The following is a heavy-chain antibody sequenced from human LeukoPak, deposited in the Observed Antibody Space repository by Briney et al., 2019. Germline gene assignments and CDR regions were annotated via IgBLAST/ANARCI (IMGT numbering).Heavy chain of an antibody. D-gene: IGHD5-12*01. CDR3: ARSFSRDGGYDWAEAFDI. CDR2: IIPIFDTG. J-gene: IGHJ3*02. CDR1: GGTFSSYA. Sequence: SVKVSCKASGGTFSSYAISWVRQAPGQGLEWMGGIIPIFDTGNYAQKFQGRVTITADESTSTAYMELSRLRSEDTAVYYCARSFSRDGGYDWAEAFDIWGQGTMVTVSS. V-gene: IGHV1-69*13.